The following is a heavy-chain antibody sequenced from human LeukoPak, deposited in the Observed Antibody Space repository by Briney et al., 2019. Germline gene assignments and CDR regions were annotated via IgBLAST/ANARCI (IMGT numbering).Heavy chain of an antibody. V-gene: IGHV1-3*03. CDR2: ITTGRGET. CDR3: ARLNGGNSFRNWFDP. Sequence: ASVKVSCKASGYTFTDYALHWVRQAPGQSLEWMGWITTGRGETRYSQDFQRRITLTRDKSANTVYMDLSSLRSEDTAVYYCARLNGGNSFRNWFDPWGQGTLVTVSS. CDR1: GYTFTDYA. D-gene: IGHD4-23*01. J-gene: IGHJ5*02.